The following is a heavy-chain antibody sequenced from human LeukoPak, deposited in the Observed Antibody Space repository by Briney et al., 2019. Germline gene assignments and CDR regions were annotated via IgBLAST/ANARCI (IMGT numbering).Heavy chain of an antibody. J-gene: IGHJ4*02. CDR2: IYYSGST. V-gene: IGHV4-59*08. D-gene: IGHD2-21*02. Sequence: SETLSLTCTVSGGSISSYYWSWIRQPPGKGLEWIGYIYYSGSTNYNPSLKSRVTISVDTSKNQFSLKLSSVTAADTAVYYCARLGCGSDCYHFDYWGQGTLVTVSS. CDR1: GGSISSYY. CDR3: ARLGCGSDCYHFDY.